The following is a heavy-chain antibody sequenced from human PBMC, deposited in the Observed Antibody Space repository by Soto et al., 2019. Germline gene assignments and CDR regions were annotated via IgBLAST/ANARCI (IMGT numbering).Heavy chain of an antibody. Sequence: EVQLLESGGGLVQPGGSLRLSCAASGFTFSSYAMSWVRQAPGRGLEWVSAISGSGGTTYYGDSVRGRFTVSRDNSRDTLYLQMNSLRADDTALYYCARNCRGDCYTNFDYWGQGTLVTVSS. CDR3: ARNCRGDCYTNFDY. J-gene: IGHJ4*02. CDR2: ISGSGGTT. CDR1: GFTFSSYA. V-gene: IGHV3-23*01. D-gene: IGHD2-21*02.